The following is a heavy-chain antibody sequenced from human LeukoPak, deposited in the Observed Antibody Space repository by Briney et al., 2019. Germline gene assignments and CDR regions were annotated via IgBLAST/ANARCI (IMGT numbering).Heavy chain of an antibody. Sequence: SVKVSCKASGGTFSSYAISWVRQAPGQGLEWMGRIIPIFGTANYAQKFQGRVTITTDESTSTAYMELSSLRSEDAAVYFCARTLYYDSSGYYSRSYDYYYMDVWGNGTTVTVSS. V-gene: IGHV1-69*05. CDR2: IIPIFGTA. J-gene: IGHJ6*03. D-gene: IGHD3-22*01. CDR1: GGTFSSYA. CDR3: ARTLYYDSSGYYSRSYDYYYMDV.